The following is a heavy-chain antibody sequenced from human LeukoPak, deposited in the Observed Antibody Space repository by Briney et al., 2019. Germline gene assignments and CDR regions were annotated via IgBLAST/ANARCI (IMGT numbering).Heavy chain of an antibody. CDR3: AKEGAYPIITYDS. J-gene: IGHJ5*01. CDR2: IKRDGNEK. Sequence: PGGSLRLSCAASGFTFSSYWMNWVRQAPGKGLEWVANIKRDGNEKNYVDSVKGRFSISRDNAKNSLYLQTDSLRAEDTAVYYCAKEGAYPIITYDSWGQGALVTVSS. V-gene: IGHV3-7*01. D-gene: IGHD3-10*01. CDR1: GFTFSSYW.